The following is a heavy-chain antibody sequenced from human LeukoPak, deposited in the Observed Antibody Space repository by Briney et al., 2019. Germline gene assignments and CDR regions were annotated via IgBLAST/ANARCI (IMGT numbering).Heavy chain of an antibody. Sequence: GGCLRLSCAASGFTFSRFAMSWVRQAPGKGLEWVSAISGSGSDTYYADSVEGRFTVSRDNSKNTLYLQMNSLRPEDTALYYLAKGRYGCYLFESWGQGILVTVSS. D-gene: IGHD4/OR15-4a*01. CDR1: GFTFSRFA. J-gene: IGHJ4*02. V-gene: IGHV3-23*01. CDR2: ISGSGSDT. CDR3: AKGRYGCYLFES.